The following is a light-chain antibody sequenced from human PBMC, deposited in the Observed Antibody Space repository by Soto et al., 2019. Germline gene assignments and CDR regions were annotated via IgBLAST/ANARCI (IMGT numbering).Light chain of an antibody. J-gene: IGKJ1*01. Sequence: DIQMTQSPSTVSASVGDRVTITCRANQTITTWLAWYQQKPGKAPKLLISDASSLQTGVSSRFSGSGSETDFTLTIIILQADDFATYYCQRYGGTFGQGTRVELK. CDR1: QTITTW. CDR2: DAS. CDR3: QRYGGT. V-gene: IGKV1-5*01.